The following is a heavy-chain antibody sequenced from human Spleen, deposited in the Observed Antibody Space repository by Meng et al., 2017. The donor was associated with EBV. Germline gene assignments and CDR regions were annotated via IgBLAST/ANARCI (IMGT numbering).Heavy chain of an antibody. V-gene: IGHV4-34*01. CDR1: AVSVNDFY. Sequence: HQWDARLLQPLQTRSLTCAVSAVSVNDFYWSGIRPPPVKGLEYSGEINHSGRTTYATSLKSRVTISVDTSTNQFSLNLISVTAADTAVYYCARVTWGGYFSPDWYFDLWGRGTLVTVSS. D-gene: IGHD3-3*01. CDR3: ARVTWGGYFSPDWYFDL. J-gene: IGHJ2*01. CDR2: INHSGRT.